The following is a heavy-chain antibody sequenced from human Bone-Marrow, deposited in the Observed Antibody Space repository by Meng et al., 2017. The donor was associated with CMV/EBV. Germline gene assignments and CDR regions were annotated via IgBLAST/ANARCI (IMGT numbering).Heavy chain of an antibody. D-gene: IGHD1-26*01. CDR1: GYTFTGHY. CDR3: AREWRRRRYDGNYYVPDGFDI. CDR2: INPNSGGT. Sequence: ASVKVSCKASGYTFTGHYLHWVRQAPGQGLEWMGRINPNSGGTYYAQKFQGRATMTRDTSTRTAYMDLSRLKSEDTALYYCAREWRRRRYDGNYYVPDGFDIWGQGTMVTVSS. J-gene: IGHJ3*02. V-gene: IGHV1-2*06.